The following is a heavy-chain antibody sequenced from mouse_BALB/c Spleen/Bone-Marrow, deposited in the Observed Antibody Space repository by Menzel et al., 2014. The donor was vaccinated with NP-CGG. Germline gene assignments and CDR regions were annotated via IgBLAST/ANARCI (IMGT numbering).Heavy chain of an antibody. D-gene: IGHD1-1*01. Sequence: ESGPGLVKPSQSLSLTCTVTGYSITSDYAWNWIRQLPGNKLEWMGYISYSGSTSYNPSLKSRISITRDTSKNQFFLQLNSVTTEDTATYYCARWRDYYGSSYYWYFDVWGAGTTVTVSS. CDR3: ARWRDYYGSSYYWYFDV. V-gene: IGHV3-2*02. CDR2: ISYSGST. J-gene: IGHJ1*01. CDR1: GYSITSDYA.